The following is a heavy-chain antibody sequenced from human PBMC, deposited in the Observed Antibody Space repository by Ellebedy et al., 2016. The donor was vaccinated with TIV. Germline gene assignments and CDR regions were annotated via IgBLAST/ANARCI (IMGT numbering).Heavy chain of an antibody. CDR3: ATDTKTVVIVPLVEAFDV. J-gene: IGHJ3*01. V-gene: IGHV3-15*01. CDR1: GFTFNKAW. CDR2: IKSKTDGGTT. Sequence: GESLKISCAASGFTFNKAWMTWVRQAPGKGLEWVGRIKSKTDGGTTDYAAPVKGRFSISRDDSKKTLYLQMNSLKSEDTAIYYCATDTKTVVIVPLVEAFDVWGQGSMVTVSS. D-gene: IGHD2/OR15-2a*01.